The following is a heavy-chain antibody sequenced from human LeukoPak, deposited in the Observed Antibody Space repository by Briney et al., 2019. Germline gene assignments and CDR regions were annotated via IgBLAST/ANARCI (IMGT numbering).Heavy chain of an antibody. CDR1: GGSISSYY. V-gene: IGHV4-59*01. J-gene: IGHJ4*02. D-gene: IGHD6-13*01. CDR2: IYYSGST. Sequence: PSETLSLTCTVSGGSISSYYWSWIRQPPGKGLEWIGYIYYSGSTNYNPSLKSRVTISVDTSKNQFSLKLSSVTAADTAVYYCARSVTAAGTPDYWGQGTLVTVSS. CDR3: ARSVTAAGTPDY.